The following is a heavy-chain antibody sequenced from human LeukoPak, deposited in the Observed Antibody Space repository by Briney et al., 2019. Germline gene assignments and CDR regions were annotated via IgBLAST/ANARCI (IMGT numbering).Heavy chain of an antibody. J-gene: IGHJ5*02. CDR3: ARVRGLGLFNWFDP. Sequence: TSETLSLTCTVSGGSISSSSYYWSWIRQPPGKGLEWIGYIYYSGSTNYNPSLKSRVTISVDTSKNQFSLKLSSVTAADTAVYYCARVRGLGLFNWFDPWGQGTLVTVSS. V-gene: IGHV4-61*01. D-gene: IGHD2-15*01. CDR2: IYYSGST. CDR1: GGSISSSSYY.